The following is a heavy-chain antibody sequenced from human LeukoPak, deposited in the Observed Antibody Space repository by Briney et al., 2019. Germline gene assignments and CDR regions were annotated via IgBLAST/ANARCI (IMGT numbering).Heavy chain of an antibody. CDR1: GYSFSDYY. J-gene: IGHJ3*01. CDR2: INPNSGGA. CDR3: ARGSLKSSADGFDF. V-gene: IGHV1-2*02. Sequence: ASVKLSCKASGYSFSDYYMHWVRRAPGQGLEGMGWINPNSGGANYAQSFQGRVALTRDTSITTAYMEVSRLTSDDTAVYYCARGSLKSSADGFDFWGQGTMVTVS.